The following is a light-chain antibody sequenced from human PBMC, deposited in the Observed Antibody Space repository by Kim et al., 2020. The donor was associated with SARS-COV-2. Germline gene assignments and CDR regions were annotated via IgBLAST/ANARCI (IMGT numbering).Light chain of an antibody. CDR2: WAS. CDR1: QTVFYNSNNKNY. Sequence: MTTHNCKSSQTVFYNSNNKNYLAWYQQKPGQAPKLLIYWASIRESGVSDRFSGSGSETDFTLTISSLQAEDVAVYYCQQYYSTPPNFGQGTKLEI. CDR3: QQYYSTPPN. J-gene: IGKJ2*01. V-gene: IGKV4-1*01.